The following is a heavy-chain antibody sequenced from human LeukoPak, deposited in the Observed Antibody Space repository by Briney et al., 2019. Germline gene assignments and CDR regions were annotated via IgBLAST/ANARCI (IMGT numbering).Heavy chain of an antibody. D-gene: IGHD6-19*01. CDR1: GGSISSYY. CDR2: IYYSGST. Sequence: SETLSLTCTVSGGSISSYYWSWIRQPPGKGLEWIGYIYYSGSTNYNPSLKSRVTISVDTSKNQFSLKLSSVTAADTAVYYCAGTGSSGWRGAFDIWGQGTMVTVSS. J-gene: IGHJ3*02. V-gene: IGHV4-59*01. CDR3: AGTGSSGWRGAFDI.